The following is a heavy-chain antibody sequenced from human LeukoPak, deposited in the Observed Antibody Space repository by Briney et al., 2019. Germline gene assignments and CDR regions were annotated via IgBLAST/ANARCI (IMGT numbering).Heavy chain of an antibody. CDR3: ARGYDSSGYYRHFDY. D-gene: IGHD3-22*01. CDR2: INPNSGGT. CDR1: GYTFTGYY. Sequence: ASVKVSCKASGYTFTGYYMHWVRQAPGQGLEWMGWINPNSGGTNYAQKFRGRVTMTRDTSISTAYMELSRLRSDDTAVYYCARGYDSSGYYRHFDYWGQGTLVTVSS. J-gene: IGHJ4*02. V-gene: IGHV1-2*02.